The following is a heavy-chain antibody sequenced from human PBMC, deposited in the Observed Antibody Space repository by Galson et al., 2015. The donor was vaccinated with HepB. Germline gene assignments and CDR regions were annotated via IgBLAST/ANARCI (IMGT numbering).Heavy chain of an antibody. J-gene: IGHJ3*02. V-gene: IGHV3-23*01. CDR3: AKDHGGQLRRGWRDAFDI. CDR2: ISGSGGST. CDR1: GFTFSSYA. Sequence: SLRLSCAASGFTFSSYAMSWVRQAPGKGLEWVSAISGSGGSTYYADSVKGRFTISRDNSKNTLYLQMNSLRAEDTAVYYCAKDHGGQLRRGWRDAFDIWGQGTMVTVSS. D-gene: IGHD4-23*01.